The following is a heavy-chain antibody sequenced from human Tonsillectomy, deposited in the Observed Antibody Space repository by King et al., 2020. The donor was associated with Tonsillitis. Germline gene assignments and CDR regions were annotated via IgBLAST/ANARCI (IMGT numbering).Heavy chain of an antibody. CDR3: ARLSSGWSAHYFDY. J-gene: IGHJ4*02. D-gene: IGHD6-19*01. CDR2: ISTSGST. V-gene: IGHV4-4*07. Sequence: QLQESGPGLVKPAETLSLTCTVSGGSISSYYWSWIRQPAGKGLEWIGHISTSGSTNYNPSLKSRVIMSVDMSKNQFSLNLSSVTAAETAVYYCARLSSGWSAHYFDYWGRGTLVTVSS. CDR1: GGSISSYY.